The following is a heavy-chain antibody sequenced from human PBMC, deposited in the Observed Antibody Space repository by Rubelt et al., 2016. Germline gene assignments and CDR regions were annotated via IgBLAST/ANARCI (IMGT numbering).Heavy chain of an antibody. J-gene: IGHJ4*02. Sequence: QLQLQESGPGLVKPSETLSLTCTVSGGSISSSSYYWGWIRQPPGKGLEWIGEINQSGSTNYNPSLKSRVTISVDTSKNQFSLKLSSVTAADTAVYYCARAGIAAAGDVHWGQGTLVTVSS. CDR3: ARAGIAAAGDVH. V-gene: IGHV4-39*07. CDR1: GGSISSSSYY. CDR2: INQSGST. D-gene: IGHD6-13*01.